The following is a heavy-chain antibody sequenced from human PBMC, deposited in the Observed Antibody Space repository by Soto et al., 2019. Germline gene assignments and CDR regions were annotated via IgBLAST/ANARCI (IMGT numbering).Heavy chain of an antibody. D-gene: IGHD6-25*01. CDR3: AGGGPSSVSFSGMDV. CDR2: IIPIFGTA. CDR1: GGTFSSYA. Sequence: QVQLVQSGAEVKKPGSSVKVSCKASGGTFSSYAISWVRQAPGQGLEWMGGIIPIFGTANYAQKFQGRVTIAVDKSTRTTFMELSSLRSEDTAVYYCAGGGPSSVSFSGMDVWGQGTTVTVSS. V-gene: IGHV1-69*06. J-gene: IGHJ6*02.